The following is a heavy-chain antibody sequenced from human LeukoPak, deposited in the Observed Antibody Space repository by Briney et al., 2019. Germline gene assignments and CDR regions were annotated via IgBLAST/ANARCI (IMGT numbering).Heavy chain of an antibody. J-gene: IGHJ4*02. D-gene: IGHD2-2*01. CDR3: AKAVGYCSSTSCPLDSLDY. Sequence: PGGSLRLSCAASGFTFSSYAMSWVRHAPGKGLGWVSAISGSGGSTYYADSVKGRFTISRDNSKNTLYLQMNSLRAEDTAVYYCAKAVGYCSSTSCPLDSLDYWGQGTLVTVSS. V-gene: IGHV3-23*01. CDR1: GFTFSSYA. CDR2: ISGSGGST.